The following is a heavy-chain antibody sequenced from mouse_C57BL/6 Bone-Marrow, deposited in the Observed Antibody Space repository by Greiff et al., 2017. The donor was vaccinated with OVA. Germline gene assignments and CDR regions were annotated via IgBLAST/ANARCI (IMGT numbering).Heavy chain of an antibody. D-gene: IGHD2-1*01. J-gene: IGHJ3*01. V-gene: IGHV1-4*01. Sequence: VMLVESGAELARPGASVKMSCKASGYTFTSYTMHWVKQRPGQGLEWIGYINPSSGYTKYNQKFKDQATLTADKSSSTAYMQLSSLTSEESAVYYWAREDGNWFAYWGQGTLVTVSA. CDR1: GYTFTSYT. CDR3: AREDGNWFAY. CDR2: INPSSGYT.